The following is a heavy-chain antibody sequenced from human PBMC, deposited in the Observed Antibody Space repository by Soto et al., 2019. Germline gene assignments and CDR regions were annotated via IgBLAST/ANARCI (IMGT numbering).Heavy chain of an antibody. D-gene: IGHD1-26*01. V-gene: IGHV5-51*01. CDR3: ARSGAGEWEPQDY. CDR1: GYSFDTYW. Sequence: GESLKISCKGSGYSFDTYWIGWVRQMPGKGLEWVGIYDPVNSAARYSPSFEGQVVISADKSVSTAYLQWSRLRSEDTAVYYCARSGAGEWEPQDYWGQGTLVTVSS. J-gene: IGHJ4*02. CDR2: YDPVNSAA.